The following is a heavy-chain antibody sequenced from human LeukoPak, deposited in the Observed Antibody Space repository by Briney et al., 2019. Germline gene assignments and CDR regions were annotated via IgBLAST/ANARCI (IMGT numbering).Heavy chain of an antibody. V-gene: IGHV3-53*01. CDR2: IYSGGST. Sequence: PGGSLRLSCAASGFTVSSNYMSWVRQAPGKGLEWVSVIYSGGSTYYADSVKGRFTISRDNSKNTLYLQMNSLRAEDTAVYYCAKGGCSSTSCYGNSWGQGTLVTVSS. J-gene: IGHJ4*02. D-gene: IGHD2-2*01. CDR1: GFTVSSNY. CDR3: AKGGCSSTSCYGNS.